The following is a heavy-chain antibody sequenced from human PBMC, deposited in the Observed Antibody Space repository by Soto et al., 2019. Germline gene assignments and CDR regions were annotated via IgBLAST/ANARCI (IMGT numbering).Heavy chain of an antibody. CDR2: INHSGST. CDR1: GGSFSGYY. V-gene: IGHV4-34*01. CDR3: ARSSYYDFWSGYLRPATRLFDP. J-gene: IGHJ5*02. D-gene: IGHD3-3*01. Sequence: TSETLSLTCAVYGGSFSGYYWSWIRQPPGKGLEWIGEINHSGSTNYNPSLKSRVTISVDTSKNQFSLKLSSVTAADTAVYYCARSSYYDFWSGYLRPATRLFDPWGQGTLVTVSS.